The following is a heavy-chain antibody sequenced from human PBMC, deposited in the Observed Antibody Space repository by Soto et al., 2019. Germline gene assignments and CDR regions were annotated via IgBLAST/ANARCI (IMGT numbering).Heavy chain of an antibody. D-gene: IGHD3-3*01. CDR3: AKDSYDFWSGYPGPNYYYYYGMDV. V-gene: IGHV3-9*01. Sequence: GGSLRLSCAASGFTFDDYAMHWVRQAPGKGLEWVSGISWNSGSIGYADSVKGRFTISRDNAKNSLYLQMNSLRAEDTALYYCAKDSYDFWSGYPGPNYYYYYGMDVWGQGTTVTVSS. CDR1: GFTFDDYA. CDR2: ISWNSGSI. J-gene: IGHJ6*02.